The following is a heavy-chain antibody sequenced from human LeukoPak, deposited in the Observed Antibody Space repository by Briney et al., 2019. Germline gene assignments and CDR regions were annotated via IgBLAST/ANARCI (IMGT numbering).Heavy chain of an antibody. J-gene: IGHJ3*02. Sequence: GGSLRLSCTASGFPFSSFAMSWVRQAPGKGLECVATMSGNGDKINYADSVKGRFTISRDNSKNTVNLQMNSLRAEDTAVYYCAKGGYYADDAFDMWGQGTSVTVSS. CDR1: GFPFSSFA. V-gene: IGHV3-23*01. CDR3: AKGGYYADDAFDM. D-gene: IGHD6-25*01. CDR2: MSGNGDKI.